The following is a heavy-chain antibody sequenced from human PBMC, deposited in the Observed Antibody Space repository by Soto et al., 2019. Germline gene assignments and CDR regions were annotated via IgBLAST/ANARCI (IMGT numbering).Heavy chain of an antibody. CDR2: IWHDGLKK. CDR1: RFTFSDYG. V-gene: IGHV3-33*01. CDR3: ARDRGADAPIDF. Sequence: QVQLVESGVGVVQPERSLRLSCVASRFTFSDYGMHWVRQAPGKGLEWVAVIWHDGLKKYYVDSVKGRFTVSRDNSKNTLYLQMNSLRVEDTATYYCARDRGADAPIDFWGQGTLVTVSS. J-gene: IGHJ4*02.